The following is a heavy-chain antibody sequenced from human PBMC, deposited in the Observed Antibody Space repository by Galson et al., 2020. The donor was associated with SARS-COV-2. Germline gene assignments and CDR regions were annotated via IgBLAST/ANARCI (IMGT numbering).Heavy chain of an antibody. CDR3: ARSLAYCGGDGYSTFDY. CDR1: GGSISSSSYY. Sequence: SETLSLTCTVSGGSISSSSYYWGWIRQPPGKGLEWIGSIYYSGSTYYNPSLKSRVTISVDTSKNQFSLKLSPVTAADTAVYYCARSLAYCGGDGYSTFDYWGQGTLVTVSS. D-gene: IGHD2-21*02. V-gene: IGHV4-39*01. CDR2: IYYSGST. J-gene: IGHJ4*02.